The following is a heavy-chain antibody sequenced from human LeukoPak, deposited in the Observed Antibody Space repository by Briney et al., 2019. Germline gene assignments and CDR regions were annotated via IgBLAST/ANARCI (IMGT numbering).Heavy chain of an antibody. CDR3: ANRVGLRYYYFDY. CDR1: GFA. V-gene: IGHV3-23*01. J-gene: IGHJ4*02. CDR2: IRGSGDDST. Sequence: GGSLRLSCTASGFAMSWVRQAPGKGLEWVASIRGSGDDSTYYTDSVKGRFIISRDHFKNTLYLQMDSLRAEDSAVYYCANRVGLRYYYFDYWGQGTLVTVSS. D-gene: IGHD4-17*01.